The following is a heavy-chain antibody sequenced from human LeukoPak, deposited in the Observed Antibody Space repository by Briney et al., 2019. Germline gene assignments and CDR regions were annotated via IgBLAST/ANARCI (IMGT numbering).Heavy chain of an antibody. J-gene: IGHJ4*02. CDR3: ARGREMATIWDY. CDR1: GDSISTYY. CDR2: IYTSGST. Sequence: SETLSLTCTVSGDSISTYYWSWIRQPAGKGLEWIGRIYTSGSTKYNPSLNSRVTMSVDTSKNQFSLKLSSVTAADTAVYYCARGREMATIWDYWGQGTLVTVSS. V-gene: IGHV4-4*07. D-gene: IGHD5-24*01.